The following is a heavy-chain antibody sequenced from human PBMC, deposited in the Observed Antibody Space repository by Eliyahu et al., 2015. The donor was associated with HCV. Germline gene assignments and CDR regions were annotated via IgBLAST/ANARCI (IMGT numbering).Heavy chain of an antibody. D-gene: IGHD2-2*02. CDR1: GYTFTGYY. J-gene: IGHJ6*02. V-gene: IGHV1-2*02. CDR2: INPNSGGT. Sequence: QVQLVQSGAEVKKPGASVKVSCKASGYTFTGYYMHWVRQAPGQGLEXMGWINPNSGGTNYAQKFQGRVTMTRDTSISTAYMELSRLRSDDTAVYYCARVCSSTSCYIFGMDVWGQGTTVTVSS. CDR3: ARVCSSTSCYIFGMDV.